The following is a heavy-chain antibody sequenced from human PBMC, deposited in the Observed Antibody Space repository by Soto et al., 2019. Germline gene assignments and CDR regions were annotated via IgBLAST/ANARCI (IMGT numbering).Heavy chain of an antibody. D-gene: IGHD5-12*01. CDR1: GVSLSEYF. CDR2: SYHSCSI. J-gene: IGHJ6*02. V-gene: IGHV4-34*01. CDR3: ARGLKRRFGGYKGLGYHGMDV. Sequence: AWDKLTFTFAVNGVSLSEYFLSCFRPASGRVMDWLVESYHSCSISYNVSFMIRVTIPVDTTKNQFYLKLSYVTAADTAMYYCARGLKRRFGGYKGLGYHGMDVWGQGTTVT.